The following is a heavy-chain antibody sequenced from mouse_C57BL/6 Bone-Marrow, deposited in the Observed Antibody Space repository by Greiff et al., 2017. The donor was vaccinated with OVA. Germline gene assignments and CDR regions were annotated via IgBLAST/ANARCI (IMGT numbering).Heavy chain of an antibody. J-gene: IGHJ4*01. V-gene: IGHV5-6*01. CDR1: GFTFSSYG. D-gene: IGHD1-1*01. Sequence: EVKLQESGGDLVKPGGSLKLSCAASGFTFSSYGMSWVRQTPDKRLEWVATISSGGSYTYYPDSVKGRFTISRDNAKNTLYLQMSSLKSEDTAMYYCARPITTVVATGAMDYWGQGTSVTVSS. CDR2: ISSGGSYT. CDR3: ARPITTVVATGAMDY.